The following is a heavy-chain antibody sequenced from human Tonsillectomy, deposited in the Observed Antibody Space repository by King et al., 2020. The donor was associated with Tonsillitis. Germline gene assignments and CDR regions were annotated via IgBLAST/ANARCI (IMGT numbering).Heavy chain of an antibody. Sequence: QVQLQEWGAGLLKPSETLSLTCAVHAGSFSDYYWSWIRQPPGKGLEWIGEVNHSGSTNYNPSLKSRVTISVDTPKNQFSLNLSSVTAADTAVYCCARVLVGAYSYGFRSWYFDLWGRGTLVTVSS. V-gene: IGHV4-34*01. J-gene: IGHJ2*01. D-gene: IGHD5-18*01. CDR2: VNHSGST. CDR3: ARVLVGAYSYGFRSWYFDL. CDR1: AGSFSDYY.